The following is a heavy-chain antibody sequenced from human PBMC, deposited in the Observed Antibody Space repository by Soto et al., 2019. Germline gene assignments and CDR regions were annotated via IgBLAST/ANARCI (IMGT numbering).Heavy chain of an antibody. V-gene: IGHV1-18*01. CDR1: GYTFTSYG. D-gene: IGHD3-22*01. J-gene: IGHJ2*01. CDR3: ARDVLMYYYDSSGPSPRYFDL. CDR2: TSAYNGNT. Sequence: GASVKVSCKASGYTFTSYGISWVRQAPGQGLEWMGWTSAYNGNTNYAQKLQGRVTMTTDTSTSTAYMELRSLRSDDTAVYYCARDVLMYYYDSSGPSPRYFDLWGRGTLVTVSS.